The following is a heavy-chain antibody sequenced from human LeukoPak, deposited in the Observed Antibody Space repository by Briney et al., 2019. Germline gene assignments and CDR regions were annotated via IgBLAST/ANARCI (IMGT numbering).Heavy chain of an antibody. CDR1: GGSISGHY. CDR3: AREIPAAGHFDS. D-gene: IGHD6-13*01. V-gene: IGHV4-59*11. CDR2: IYYTGST. J-gene: IGHJ4*02. Sequence: SETLSLTCAVSGGSISGHYWNWIRQPPGRGLEWIGYIYYTGSTNYNPSLSSRVTISVDTSKNQFSLELSSVTAADTAVYYCAREIPAAGHFDSWGQGALVTVSS.